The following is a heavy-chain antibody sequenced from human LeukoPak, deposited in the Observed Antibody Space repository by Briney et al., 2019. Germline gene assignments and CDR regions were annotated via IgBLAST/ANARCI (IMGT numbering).Heavy chain of an antibody. CDR2: IYGGGST. D-gene: IGHD2-21*02. CDR1: GFTVSSNY. J-gene: IGHJ4*02. V-gene: IGHV3-53*01. Sequence: PGGSLRLSCAASGFTVSSNYMSWVRQAPGKGLEWVSVIYGGGSTYYADSVKGRFTISRDNSKNTLNLQMNSLRAEDTAVYYCARDAPAGDSAIDYWGQGTLVTVSS. CDR3: ARDAPAGDSAIDY.